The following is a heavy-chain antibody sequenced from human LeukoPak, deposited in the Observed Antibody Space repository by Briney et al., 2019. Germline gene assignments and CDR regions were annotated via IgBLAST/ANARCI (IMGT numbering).Heavy chain of an antibody. Sequence: SGPTLVKPTQTLSLTCTFSGFSLSTSGVGVGWIRQPPGKALEWLALIYWDDDKRYSPSLKSRLTINKDTSKHQVVLTMTNMDPADTATYFCVHSLYSYGYPTWFDPWGQGTLVTVSS. J-gene: IGHJ5*02. CDR3: VHSLYSYGYPTWFDP. V-gene: IGHV2-5*02. D-gene: IGHD5-18*01. CDR1: GFSLSTSGVG. CDR2: IYWDDDK.